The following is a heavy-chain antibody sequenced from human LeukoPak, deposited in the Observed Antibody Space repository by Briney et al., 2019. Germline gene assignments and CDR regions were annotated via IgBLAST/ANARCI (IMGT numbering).Heavy chain of an antibody. CDR2: IDYSEST. CDR1: GGSIGTYY. D-gene: IGHD6-25*01. CDR3: ARGRRSSGRHDASDI. J-gene: IGHJ3*02. V-gene: IGHV4-59*01. Sequence: PSETLSLTCIVSGGSIGTYYWNWIRQPPGKGLEWIGYIDYSESTNYNPSLKSRVTISVDTSKNQFSLKLNSVTAADTAVYYCARGRRSSGRHDASDIWGRGTLVTVSS.